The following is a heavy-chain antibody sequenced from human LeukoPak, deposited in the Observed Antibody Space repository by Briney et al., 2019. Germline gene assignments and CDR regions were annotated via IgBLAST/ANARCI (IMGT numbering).Heavy chain of an antibody. CDR3: ARAGEIGYYGSGSYYRGFDY. CDR1: GYTFTSYY. Sequence: ASVKVSCKASGYTFTSYYMHWVRQAPGQGLEWMGIINPSGGSTSYAQKFQGRVTMTRDTSTSTVYMELSSLRSEDTAVYYCARAGEIGYYGSGSYYRGFDYWGQGTLVTVSS. D-gene: IGHD3-10*01. J-gene: IGHJ4*02. V-gene: IGHV1-46*01. CDR2: INPSGGST.